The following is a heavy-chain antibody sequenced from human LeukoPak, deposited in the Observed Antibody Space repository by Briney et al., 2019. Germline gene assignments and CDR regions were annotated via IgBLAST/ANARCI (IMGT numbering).Heavy chain of an antibody. Sequence: PSETLSLTCTVSGDSISTYYWSWIRQPPGKGLEYIGYIYNSGSTDYNPSLKSRVTISIDTSKNQFSLKLTSVTAADTAVYYCARGDVFDIWGQGTLVTVSS. CDR2: IYNSGST. V-gene: IGHV4-59*01. CDR1: GDSISTYY. J-gene: IGHJ3*02. CDR3: ARGDVFDI.